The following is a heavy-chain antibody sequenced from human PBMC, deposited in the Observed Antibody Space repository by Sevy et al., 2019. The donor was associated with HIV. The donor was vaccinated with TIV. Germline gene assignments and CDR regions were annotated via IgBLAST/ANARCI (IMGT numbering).Heavy chain of an antibody. CDR2: VSPSGGST. Sequence: ASVKVSCKASGYTFTSYYIHWVRQAPGQGLEWMGRVSPSGGSTTYAQKFQGRVTMTRDTSTSTVYMELSSLRSEDTAVYYCARVTGYEDHYFDYWGQGTLVTVSS. D-gene: IGHD3-16*01. CDR3: ARVTGYEDHYFDY. CDR1: GYTFTSYY. V-gene: IGHV1-46*01. J-gene: IGHJ4*02.